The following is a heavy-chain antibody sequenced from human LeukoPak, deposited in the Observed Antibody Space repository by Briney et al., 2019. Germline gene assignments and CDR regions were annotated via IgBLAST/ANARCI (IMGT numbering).Heavy chain of an antibody. CDR2: IYYSGST. CDR3: AREVRSNDAFDI. J-gene: IGHJ3*02. V-gene: IGHV4-59*12. CDR1: GGSISSYY. Sequence: PSETLSLTCTVSGGSISSYYWSWIRQPPGKGLEWIGNIYYSGSTNYNPSLKSRVTISVDTSKNQFSLKLSSVTAADTAVYSCAREVRSNDAFDIWGQGTMVTVSS. D-gene: IGHD3-10*01.